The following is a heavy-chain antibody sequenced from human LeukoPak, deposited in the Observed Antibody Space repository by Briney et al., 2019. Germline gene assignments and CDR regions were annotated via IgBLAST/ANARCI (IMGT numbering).Heavy chain of an antibody. CDR1: GGTFSSYA. Sequence: SVKVSCKASGGTFSSYAISWVRQAPGQGLEWMGGIIPIFGTANYAQKFQGRVTITADESTSTAYMELSSLRSEDTAVYYCARSARKYSRLPRYYYGMDVWGQGTTVTVSS. J-gene: IGHJ6*02. CDR3: ARSARKYSRLPRYYYGMDV. CDR2: IIPIFGTA. V-gene: IGHV1-69*13. D-gene: IGHD6-6*01.